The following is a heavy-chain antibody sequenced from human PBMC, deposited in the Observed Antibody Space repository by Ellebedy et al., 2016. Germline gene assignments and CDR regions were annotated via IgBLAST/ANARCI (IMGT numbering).Heavy chain of an antibody. CDR1: GFTFGDYA. V-gene: IGHV3-49*03. CDR3: TRVPDSSGWWGYYFDY. Sequence: GGSLRLSXTASGFTFGDYAMSWFRQAPGKGLEWVGFIRSKAYGGTTEYAASVKGRFTISRDDSKSIAYLQMNSLKTEDTAVYYCTRVPDSSGWWGYYFDYWGQGTLVAVSS. CDR2: IRSKAYGGTT. D-gene: IGHD6-19*01. J-gene: IGHJ4*02.